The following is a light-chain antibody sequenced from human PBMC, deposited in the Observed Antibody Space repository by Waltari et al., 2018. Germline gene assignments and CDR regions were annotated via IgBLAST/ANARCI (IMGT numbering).Light chain of an antibody. CDR1: SRDIGGYVY. Sequence: QSALTQPASVSGSPGQSITISCTGTSRDIGGYVYVSWYQQYPGKAPKLIIYDVIYLPSEVFIRFSGSKSGNTASLTISGLQAEDEANYYCCSYTSASTLGVFGGGTKLTVL. CDR3: CSYTSASTLGV. J-gene: IGLJ3*02. CDR2: DVI. V-gene: IGLV2-14*03.